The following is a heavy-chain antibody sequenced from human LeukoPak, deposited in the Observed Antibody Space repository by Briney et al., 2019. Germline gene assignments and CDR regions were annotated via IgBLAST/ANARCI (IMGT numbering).Heavy chain of an antibody. CDR2: INGRGDST. Sequence: PGGSLRLSCAASGFTFSSYAMSWVRQAPGQGLEWVSGINGRGDSTYHADSVKGRFTISRDNSKNMVFLQMNSLRAEDTALYYCAKNHFDSPTSGAYFDFWGQGTLVTVSS. V-gene: IGHV3-23*01. D-gene: IGHD2/OR15-2a*01. J-gene: IGHJ4*02. CDR1: GFTFSSYA. CDR3: AKNHFDSPTSGAYFDF.